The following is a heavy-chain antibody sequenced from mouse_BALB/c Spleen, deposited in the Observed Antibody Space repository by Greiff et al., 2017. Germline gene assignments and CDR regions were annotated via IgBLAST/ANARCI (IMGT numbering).Heavy chain of an antibody. J-gene: IGHJ4*01. V-gene: IGHV1-12*01. Sequence: VQLQQPGAELVKPGASVKMSCKASGYTFTSYNMHWVKQTPGQGLEWIGAIYPGNGDTSYNQKFKGKATLTADKSSSTAYMQLSSLTSEDSAVYYCARTYPLPPYYYAMDYWGQGTSVTVSS. CDR3: ARTYPLPPYYYAMDY. CDR1: GYTFTSYN. CDR2: IYPGNGDT.